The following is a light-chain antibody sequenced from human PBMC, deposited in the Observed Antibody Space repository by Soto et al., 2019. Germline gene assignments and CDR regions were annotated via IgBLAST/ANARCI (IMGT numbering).Light chain of an antibody. CDR1: QSVSSSY. CDR3: QQYNNWPPK. CDR2: GAS. J-gene: IGKJ1*01. V-gene: IGKV3-20*01. Sequence: EIVLTQSPGTLSLSPGERATLSCRASQSVSSSYLAWYQQKPGQAPRLLIYGASSRATGIPDRFSGSGSGTDFTLTISRLEPEDFALYYCQQYNNWPPKFGQGTKVDIK.